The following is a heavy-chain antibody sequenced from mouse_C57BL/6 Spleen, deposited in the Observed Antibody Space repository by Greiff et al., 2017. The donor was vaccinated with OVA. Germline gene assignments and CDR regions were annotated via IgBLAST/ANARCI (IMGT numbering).Heavy chain of an antibody. CDR2: IYPRSGNT. Sequence: LQESGAELARPGASVKLSCKASGYTFTSYGISWVKQRTGQGLEWIGEIYPRSGNTYYNEKFKGKATLTADKSSSTAYMELRSLTSEDSAVYFCARGPYGSSYYWGQGTTLTVSS. CDR1: GYTFTSYG. J-gene: IGHJ2*01. V-gene: IGHV1-81*01. CDR3: ARGPYGSSYY. D-gene: IGHD1-1*01.